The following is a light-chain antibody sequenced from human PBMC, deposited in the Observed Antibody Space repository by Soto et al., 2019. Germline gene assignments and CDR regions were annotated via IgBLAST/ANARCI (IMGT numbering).Light chain of an antibody. Sequence: QSVLTQPASVSGSPGQSITISCTGTSSDVGGYNYVSWYQHHPGKAPKLMIYEVTNRPSGVSIRFSGSKSGNTASLTISGLQAEDEADYYCGSYTSSRIYVFGAGTKVTVL. CDR2: EVT. V-gene: IGLV2-14*01. CDR1: SSDVGGYNY. J-gene: IGLJ1*01. CDR3: GSYTSSRIYV.